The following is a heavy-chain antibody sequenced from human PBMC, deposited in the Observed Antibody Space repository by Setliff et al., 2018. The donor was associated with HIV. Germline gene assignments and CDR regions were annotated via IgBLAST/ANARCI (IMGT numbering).Heavy chain of an antibody. CDR3: ARRLLRGVRGPPCFDY. V-gene: IGHV4-30-4*01. CDR1: GGSISSGDYY. Sequence: SETLSLTCTVSGGSISSGDYYWSWIRQLPGKGLEWIGYMYCNGSTYSNPSLKSRATVSVDTSKNQFSLILTSVTAADTAVYYCARRLLRGVRGPPCFDYWGQGTLVTVSS. J-gene: IGHJ4*02. D-gene: IGHD3-10*01. CDR2: MYCNGST.